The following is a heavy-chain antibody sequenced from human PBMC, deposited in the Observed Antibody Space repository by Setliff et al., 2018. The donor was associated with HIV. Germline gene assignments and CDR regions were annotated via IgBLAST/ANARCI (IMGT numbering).Heavy chain of an antibody. CDR1: GYSINSGYY. Sequence: KTSETLSLTCAASGYSINSGYYWGWIRQPPGKGLEWIGTIYHSGSTYYNPSLKSRVTISVDMSKNQFSLRLSSVTAADTAVYYCARHSFPFGGKGVDYWGQGTLVTVSS. J-gene: IGHJ4*02. CDR2: IYHSGST. D-gene: IGHD2-15*01. V-gene: IGHV4-38-2*01. CDR3: ARHSFPFGGKGVDY.